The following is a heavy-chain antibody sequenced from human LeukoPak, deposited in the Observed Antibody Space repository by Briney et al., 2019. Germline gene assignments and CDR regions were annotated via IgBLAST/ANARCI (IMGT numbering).Heavy chain of an antibody. Sequence: SETLSLTCTVSGGSISSYYWSWIRQPPGKGLEWIGYIYYSGSTNYNPSLKSRVTLSVDTSKNQFSLNLSSVTAADTAVYYCARRQTGTSYFDYWGQGTLVTVSS. CDR3: ARRQTGTSYFDY. V-gene: IGHV4-59*08. J-gene: IGHJ4*02. CDR1: GGSISSYY. D-gene: IGHD1-1*01. CDR2: IYYSGST.